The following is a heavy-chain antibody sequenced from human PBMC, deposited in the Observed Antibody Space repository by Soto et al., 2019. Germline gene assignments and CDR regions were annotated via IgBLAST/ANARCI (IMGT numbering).Heavy chain of an antibody. D-gene: IGHD5-12*01. CDR2: IYYSGST. J-gene: IGHJ5*02. Sequence: QVQLQESGPGLVKPSQTLSLTCTVSGGSISSGGYYWSWIRQHPGKGLEWIGYIYYSGSTYYNPSLTSRVTISVDTSKNKCSRKRSSVTAAVTAVYYCPREEGGGYDHRWFDPWGQGTLVTVSS. CDR1: GGSISSGGYY. V-gene: IGHV4-31*03. CDR3: PREEGGGYDHRWFDP.